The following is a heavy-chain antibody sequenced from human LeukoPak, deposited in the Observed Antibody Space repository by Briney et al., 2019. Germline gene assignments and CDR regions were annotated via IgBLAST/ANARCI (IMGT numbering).Heavy chain of an antibody. D-gene: IGHD5-12*01. J-gene: IGHJ4*02. CDR1: GGSISSYY. Sequence: SETLSLTCTVSGGSISSYYWSWIRQPPGKGLEWIGYIYYSGSTNYNPSLKSRVAISVDTSKNQFSLKLSSVTAADTAVYYCARGPYEALDCWGQGTLVTVSS. CDR3: ARGPYEALDC. V-gene: IGHV4-59*01. CDR2: IYYSGST.